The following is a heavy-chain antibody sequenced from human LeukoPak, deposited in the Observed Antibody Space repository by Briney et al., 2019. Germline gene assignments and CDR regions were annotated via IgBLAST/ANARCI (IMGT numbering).Heavy chain of an antibody. CDR2: IYSGGST. CDR1: GFTVSSNY. Sequence: GGSLRLSCAASGFTVSSNYMSWVRQALGKGLEWVSVIYSGGSTNYADSVRGRFTISRDNSKNTLYLQMNSLRDEDTAVYYCARGRYEISAAMDVWGQGTTVTVSS. D-gene: IGHD5-12*01. CDR3: ARGRYEISAAMDV. J-gene: IGHJ6*02. V-gene: IGHV3-53*01.